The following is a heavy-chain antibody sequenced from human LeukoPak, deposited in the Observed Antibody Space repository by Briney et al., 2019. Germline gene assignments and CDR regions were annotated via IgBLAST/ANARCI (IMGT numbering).Heavy chain of an antibody. CDR1: GYTFTSYG. CDR3: ARPESPNYYGSGNMDV. CDR2: ISAYNGNT. Sequence: ASVKVSCKASGYTFTSYGISWVRQAPGQGLEWMGWISAYNGNTNYAQKLQGRVTMTTDTSTSTAYMELRSLRSDDTAVYYCARPESPNYYGSGNMDVWGKGTTVTISS. D-gene: IGHD3-10*01. J-gene: IGHJ6*03. V-gene: IGHV1-18*01.